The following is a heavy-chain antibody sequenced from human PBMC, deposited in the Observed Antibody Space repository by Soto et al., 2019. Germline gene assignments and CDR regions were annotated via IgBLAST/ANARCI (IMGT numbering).Heavy chain of an antibody. Sequence: KVSCKASGGLFSSYPISWVRQVPGQGLEWMGGIIPVFQTAYYTQRFQGRVTISADESTNTAYMELSSLRSEDTAIYYCARGGSGYTWFNEFWGQGTLVTVSS. CDR3: ARGGSGYTWFNEF. D-gene: IGHD3-22*01. CDR2: IIPVFQTA. CDR1: GGLFSSYP. J-gene: IGHJ4*02. V-gene: IGHV1-69*01.